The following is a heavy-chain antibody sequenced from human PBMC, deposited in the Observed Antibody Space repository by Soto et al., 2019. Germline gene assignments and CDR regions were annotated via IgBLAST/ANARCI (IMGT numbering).Heavy chain of an antibody. V-gene: IGHV4-61*01. Sequence: SETLSLTCTVSGGSVSSGSYYWSWIRQPPGKGLEWIGYICYSGSTNYNPSLKSRVTISVDTSKNQFSLKLSSVTAADTAVYYCARVRDYYDSSGYPYYFDYWGQGTLVTVSS. CDR3: ARVRDYYDSSGYPYYFDY. D-gene: IGHD3-22*01. CDR1: GGSVSSGSYY. CDR2: ICYSGST. J-gene: IGHJ4*02.